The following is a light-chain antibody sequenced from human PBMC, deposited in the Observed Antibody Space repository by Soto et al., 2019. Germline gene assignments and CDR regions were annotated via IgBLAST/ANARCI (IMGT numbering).Light chain of an antibody. CDR2: ASS. V-gene: IGKV1-39*01. J-gene: IGKJ1*01. CDR1: QSISTY. CDR3: QQTYITPPWT. Sequence: DIPMTQSPSSLSASVGDRVTITCRASQSISTYLNWYQQKPGKAPKLLISASSSLQSGVPSRFSGSESGTDFTLTIRGLEPEDFAVYFCQQTYITPPWTFGQGTKVDMK.